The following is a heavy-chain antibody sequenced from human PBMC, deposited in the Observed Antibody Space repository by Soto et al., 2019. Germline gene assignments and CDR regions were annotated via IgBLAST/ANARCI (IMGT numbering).Heavy chain of an antibody. CDR2: ISSNGGST. J-gene: IGHJ4*02. V-gene: IGHV3-64D*08. Sequence: GGSLRLSCSASGFTFSSYAMHWVRQAPGKGLEYVSAISSNGGSTYYADSVKGRFTISRDNSKNTLYLQMSSLRAEDTAVYYCVKVMPQDFVVRGIPYYFDYWGQGTLVTVSS. CDR1: GFTFSSYA. D-gene: IGHD3-10*01. CDR3: VKVMPQDFVVRGIPYYFDY.